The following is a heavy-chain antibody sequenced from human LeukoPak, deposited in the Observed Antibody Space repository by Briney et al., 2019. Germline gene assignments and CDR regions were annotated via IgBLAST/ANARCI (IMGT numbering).Heavy chain of an antibody. Sequence: EWVSRINSDGSSTTYADSVKGRFTISRDNAKNTLYLQMNSLRAEDTAVYYCSKGANGWLPYFDYWGQGTLVTVSS. V-gene: IGHV3-74*03. D-gene: IGHD3-22*01. CDR2: INSDGSST. J-gene: IGHJ4*02. CDR3: SKGANGWLPYFDY.